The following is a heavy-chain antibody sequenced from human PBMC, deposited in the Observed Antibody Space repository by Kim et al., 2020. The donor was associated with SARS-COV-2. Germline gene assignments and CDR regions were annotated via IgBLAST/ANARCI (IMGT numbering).Heavy chain of an antibody. CDR3: ARGYSSGWY. D-gene: IGHD6-19*01. CDR1: GFTFSSYS. V-gene: IGHV3-21*01. Sequence: GGSLRLSCAASGFTFSSYSMNWVRQAPGKGLEWVSSISSSSSHIYYADSVKGRFTISRDNAKNSLYLQMNSLRAEDTAVYYCARGYSSGWYWGQGTLVTVSS. J-gene: IGHJ4*02. CDR2: ISSSSSHI.